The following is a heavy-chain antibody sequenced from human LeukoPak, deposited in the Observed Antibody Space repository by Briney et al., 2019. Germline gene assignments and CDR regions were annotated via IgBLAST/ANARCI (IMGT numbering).Heavy chain of an antibody. Sequence: SETLSLTCAVSGGSISSGGYSWSWIRQPPGKGLEWIGYIYHSGSTYYNPSLQSRVTISVDRSKNQFSLKLSSVTAADTAVYYCARESSGWGAFDIWGQGTMVTVSS. D-gene: IGHD6-19*01. V-gene: IGHV4-30-2*01. J-gene: IGHJ3*02. CDR3: ARESSGWGAFDI. CDR2: IYHSGST. CDR1: GGSISSGGYS.